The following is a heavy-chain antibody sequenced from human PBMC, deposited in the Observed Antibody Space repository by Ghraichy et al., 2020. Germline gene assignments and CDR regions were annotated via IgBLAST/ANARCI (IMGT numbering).Heavy chain of an antibody. Sequence: ETLSLTCAASGFTFSSYAMSWVRQAPGKGLEWVSAISGSGGSTYYADSVKGRFTISRDNSKNTLYLQMNSLRAEDTAVYYCAKDQFNYGSGSYYMSGLDYWGQGTLVTVSS. CDR1: GFTFSSYA. CDR2: ISGSGGST. V-gene: IGHV3-23*01. J-gene: IGHJ4*02. D-gene: IGHD3-10*01. CDR3: AKDQFNYGSGSYYMSGLDY.